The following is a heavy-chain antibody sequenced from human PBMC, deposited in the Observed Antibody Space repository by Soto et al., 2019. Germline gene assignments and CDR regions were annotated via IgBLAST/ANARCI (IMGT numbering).Heavy chain of an antibody. CDR1: GFTVSSNY. CDR3: ARGEANCSGGSCYSGHDAFDI. V-gene: IGHV3-66*01. Sequence: GGSLRLSCAASGFTVSSNYMSWVRQAPGKGLEWVSVIYSGGSTYYADSVKGRFTISRDNSKNTLYLQMNSLRAEDTAVYYCARGEANCSGGSCYSGHDAFDIWGQGTMVTVSS. D-gene: IGHD2-15*01. J-gene: IGHJ3*02. CDR2: IYSGGST.